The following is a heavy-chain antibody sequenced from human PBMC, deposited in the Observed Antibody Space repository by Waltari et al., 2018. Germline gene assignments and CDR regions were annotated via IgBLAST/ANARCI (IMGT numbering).Heavy chain of an antibody. D-gene: IGHD6-6*01. CDR2: IYYSGST. J-gene: IGHJ4*02. CDR1: GGSISSHY. CDR3: ARVGSIAARPSDY. Sequence: QVQLQESGPGLVKPSETLSLTCTVSGGSISSHYWSWIRQPPGKGLEWIGYIYYSGSTNYNPSLKSRVTISVDTSKNQFSLKLSSVTAADTAVYYCARVGSIAARPSDYWGQGTLVTVSS. V-gene: IGHV4-59*11.